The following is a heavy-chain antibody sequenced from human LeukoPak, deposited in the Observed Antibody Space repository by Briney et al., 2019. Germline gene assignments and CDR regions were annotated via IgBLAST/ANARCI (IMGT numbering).Heavy chain of an antibody. CDR1: GFTFSSYA. Sequence: PGGSLRLSCAAPGFTFSSYAMSWVRQAPGKGLEWVSAISGSGTGTYYADSVKGRFTISRDNSKNTLYLQMSSLRAEDTAVYYCAKDSRGYGGSDLDYWGQGTLVTVSS. CDR3: AKDSRGYGGSDLDY. CDR2: ISGSGTGT. D-gene: IGHD5-12*01. J-gene: IGHJ4*02. V-gene: IGHV3-23*01.